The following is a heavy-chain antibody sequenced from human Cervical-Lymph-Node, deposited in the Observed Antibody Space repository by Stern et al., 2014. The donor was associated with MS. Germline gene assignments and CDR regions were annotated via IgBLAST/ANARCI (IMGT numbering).Heavy chain of an antibody. V-gene: IGHV5-51*01. Sequence: EVQLVQSGAEVKKPGESLKISCKGSGYRFSNYWIGWVRQKPGKGLEWMGIIYPGDSDPTYSPSFQGQVTFSVDESSSTAYLQWNSLKASDTAIYYCARPGGWGGSHGLDVWGQGTTVTVSS. D-gene: IGHD3-16*01. CDR3: ARPGGWGGSHGLDV. CDR1: GYRFSNYW. CDR2: IYPGDSDP. J-gene: IGHJ6*02.